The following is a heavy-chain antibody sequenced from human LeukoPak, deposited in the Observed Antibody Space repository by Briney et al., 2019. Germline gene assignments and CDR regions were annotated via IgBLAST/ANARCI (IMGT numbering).Heavy chain of an antibody. CDR3: ARQLGGAWDVPYYFDY. V-gene: IGHV4-39*01. J-gene: IGHJ4*02. Sequence: SSETLSLTCTVSGGSISSSTYYWGWIRQPPGKGLEWIGSIYYSGSTYYNPSLKSRVTISVDTSKNQFSLELSSVTAADTAVYYRARQLGGAWDVPYYFDYWGQGTLVTVSS. CDR2: IYYSGST. CDR1: GGSISSSTYY. D-gene: IGHD7-27*01.